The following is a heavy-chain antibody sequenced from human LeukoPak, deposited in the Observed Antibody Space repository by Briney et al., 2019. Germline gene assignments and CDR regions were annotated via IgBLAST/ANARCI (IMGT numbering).Heavy chain of an antibody. D-gene: IGHD6-19*01. CDR3: TGGGWSTDAFDI. CDR2: ITGSGGST. Sequence: GGSLRLSCAASGFTFSNYAMSWVRQAPGKGLEWVSGITGSGGSTNYADSVKGRFTISRDNSKNTLYLQMSSLRAEDTAVYYCTGGGWSTDAFDIWGQGTMVTVSS. CDR1: GFTFSNYA. J-gene: IGHJ3*02. V-gene: IGHV3-23*01.